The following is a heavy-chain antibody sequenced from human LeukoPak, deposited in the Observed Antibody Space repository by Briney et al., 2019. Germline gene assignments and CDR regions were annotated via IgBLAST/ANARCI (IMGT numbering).Heavy chain of an antibody. Sequence: SETLSLTCTVSGGSISSSSYYWGWIRQPPGKGLEWIGSIYYSGSTYYNPSLKSRVTISVDTSKNQFSLKLSSVTAADTAVYYYARRGRADYVWGSYRSYYFDYWGQGTLVTVSS. V-gene: IGHV4-39*01. CDR1: GGSISSSSYY. D-gene: IGHD3-16*02. CDR2: IYYSGST. CDR3: ARRGRADYVWGSYRSYYFDY. J-gene: IGHJ4*02.